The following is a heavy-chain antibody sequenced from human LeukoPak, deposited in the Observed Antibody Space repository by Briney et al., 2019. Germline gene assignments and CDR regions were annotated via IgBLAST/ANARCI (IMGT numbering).Heavy chain of an antibody. CDR2: INTNTGNP. Sequence: ASVKVSCRASGYTFTSYAMNWVRQAPGQGLEWMGWINTNTGNPTYAQGFTGRFVFSLDTSVSTAYLQISSLKAEDTAVYYCARSTTPIQLYYFDYWGQGTLVTVSS. V-gene: IGHV7-4-1*02. CDR3: ARSTTPIQLYYFDY. D-gene: IGHD4-11*01. J-gene: IGHJ4*02. CDR1: GYTFTSYA.